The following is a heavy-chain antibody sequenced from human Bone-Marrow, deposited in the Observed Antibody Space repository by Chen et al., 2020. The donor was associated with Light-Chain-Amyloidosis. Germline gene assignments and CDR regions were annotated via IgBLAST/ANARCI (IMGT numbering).Heavy chain of an antibody. CDR3: ARAKAVAGYYYYYGMDV. V-gene: IGHV3-48*03. J-gene: IGHJ6*02. Sequence: EVQLVESGGGLVQPGGSLRLSCAASGFTFSSYEMNWVRQAPGKGLEWVSYSSSSGSTIYYADSVKGRFTISRDNAKNSLYLQMNSLRAEDTAVYYCARAKAVAGYYYYYGMDVWGQGTTVTVSS. CDR1: GFTFSSYE. D-gene: IGHD6-19*01. CDR2: SSSSGSTI.